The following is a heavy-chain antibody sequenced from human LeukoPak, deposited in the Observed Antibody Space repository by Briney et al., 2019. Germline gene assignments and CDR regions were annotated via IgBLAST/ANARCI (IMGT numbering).Heavy chain of an antibody. D-gene: IGHD3-10*01. V-gene: IGHV1-69*13. CDR2: IIPIFGTA. CDR3: ARDLGGWFDP. CDR1: GGTFSSYA. J-gene: IGHJ5*02. Sequence: ASVKVSCKASGGTFSSYAISWVRQSPGQGLEWMGGIIPIFGTANYAQKFQGRVTITADESTSTAYMELSSLRSEDTAVYYCARDLGGWFDPWGQGTLVTVSS.